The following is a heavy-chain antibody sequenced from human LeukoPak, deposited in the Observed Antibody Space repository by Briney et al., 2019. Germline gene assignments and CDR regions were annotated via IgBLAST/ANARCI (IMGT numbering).Heavy chain of an antibody. CDR2: INWNGGST. CDR1: GFTFSSYW. V-gene: IGHV3-20*04. D-gene: IGHD5-24*01. CDR3: ARDQVTRMATRQPPNY. J-gene: IGHJ4*02. Sequence: PGGSLRLSCAASGFTFSSYWMSWVRQAPGKGLEWVSGINWNGGSTGYADSVKGRFTISRDNAKNSLYLQMNSLRAEDTALYYCARDQVTRMATRQPPNYWGQGTLVTVSS.